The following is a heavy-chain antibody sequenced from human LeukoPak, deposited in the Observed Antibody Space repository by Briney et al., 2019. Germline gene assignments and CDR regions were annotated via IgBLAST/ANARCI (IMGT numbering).Heavy chain of an antibody. CDR2: TNKDGSEK. V-gene: IGHV3-7*03. D-gene: IGHD1-1*01. J-gene: IGHJ1*01. CDR3: VRDGNDGLNDWEY. CDR1: GFIFTDFW. Sequence: GGSLRCSGEASGFIFTDFWWTGAGKAPGKGLEGGANTNKDGSEKWYVDSVKGRFTISRDNAKNSLYLQMNSLKAGDTALYYCVRDGNDGLNDWEYWGQGALVTVSS.